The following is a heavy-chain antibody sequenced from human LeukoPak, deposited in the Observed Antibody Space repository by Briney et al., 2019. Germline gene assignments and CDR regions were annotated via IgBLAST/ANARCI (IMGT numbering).Heavy chain of an antibody. V-gene: IGHV1-46*01. CDR2: INPSGGST. J-gene: IGHJ4*02. CDR1: GYTFTSYY. Sequence: ASVKASCKASGYTFTSYYMHWVRQAPGQGLEWMGIINPSGGSTSYAQKFQGRVTMTRDTSTSTVYMELSSLRSEDTAVYYCAGASPERSVYYGSGSYYPLDYWGQGTLVTVSS. CDR3: AGASPERSVYYGSGSYYPLDY. D-gene: IGHD3-10*01.